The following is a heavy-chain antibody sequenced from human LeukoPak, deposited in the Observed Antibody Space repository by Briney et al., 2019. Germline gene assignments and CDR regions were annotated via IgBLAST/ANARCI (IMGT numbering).Heavy chain of an antibody. Sequence: GASVKVSCKASGYTFTSYGISWVRQAPGQGLEWMGWIGAYNGNTNYAQKLQGRVTMTTDTSTSTAYMELRSLRSDDTAVYYCAREDDSSSWYGVDYWGQGTLVTVSS. V-gene: IGHV1-18*01. CDR3: AREDDSSSWYGVDY. D-gene: IGHD6-13*01. CDR1: GYTFTSYG. J-gene: IGHJ4*02. CDR2: IGAYNGNT.